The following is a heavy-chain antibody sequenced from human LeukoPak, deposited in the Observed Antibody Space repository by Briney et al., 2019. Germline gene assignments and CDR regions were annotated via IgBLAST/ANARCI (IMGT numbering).Heavy chain of an antibody. Sequence: GGSLRLSCAASGFTFSSYAISWVRQAPGKGLEWVSGISSSAGNTNYADSVKGRFTISRDNSKNTLYLQMNSLRVEDTAVYYCAKAQLRVTTGIDNWGQGTLVTVSS. CDR2: ISSSAGNT. J-gene: IGHJ4*02. CDR1: GFTFSSYA. CDR3: AKAQLRVTTGIDN. D-gene: IGHD4-17*01. V-gene: IGHV3-23*01.